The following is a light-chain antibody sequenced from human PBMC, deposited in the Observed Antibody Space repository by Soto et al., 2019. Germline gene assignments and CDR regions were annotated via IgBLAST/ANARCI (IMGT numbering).Light chain of an antibody. V-gene: IGLV1-40*01. CDR1: SSNIGAHYD. CDR3: QSYDNSLSVYV. CDR2: GNS. Sequence: QPVLTQPPSVSGAPGQRVTISCTGSSSNIGAHYDVHWYQQLPGTAPKLLIYGNSNRPSGVPDRFSGSKSGTSASLAISGLQAEDEADYYCQSYDNSLSVYVFGTGTELTVL. J-gene: IGLJ1*01.